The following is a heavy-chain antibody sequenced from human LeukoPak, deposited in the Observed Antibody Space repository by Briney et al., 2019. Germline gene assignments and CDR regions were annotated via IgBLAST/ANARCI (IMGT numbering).Heavy chain of an antibody. CDR1: GGSISSYY. J-gene: IGHJ4*02. Sequence: SETLSLTCAVSGGSISSYYWSWIRQPPGKGLEWIGYIYYSGSTNYNPSLKSRVTISVDTSKNQFSLKLSSVPAADTAVYYCATNGSGRRAHFDYWGQGTLVTVSS. D-gene: IGHD3-10*01. V-gene: IGHV4-59*01. CDR3: ATNGSGRRAHFDY. CDR2: IYYSGST.